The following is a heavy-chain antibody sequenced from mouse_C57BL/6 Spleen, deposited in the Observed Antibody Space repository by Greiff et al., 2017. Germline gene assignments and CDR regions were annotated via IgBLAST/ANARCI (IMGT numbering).Heavy chain of an antibody. CDR3: ARFSLYAMDY. CDR2: IHPNSGST. Sequence: QVQLKQPGAELVKPGASVKLSCKASGYTFTSYWMHWVKQRPGQGLEWIGMIHPNSGSTNYNEKFKSKATLTVDKSSSTAYMQLSSLTSEDSAVYYCARFSLYAMDYWGQGTSVTVSS. CDR1: GYTFTSYW. J-gene: IGHJ4*01. V-gene: IGHV1-64*01.